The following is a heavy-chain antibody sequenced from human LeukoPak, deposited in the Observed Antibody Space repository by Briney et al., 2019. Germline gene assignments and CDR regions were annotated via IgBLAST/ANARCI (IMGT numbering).Heavy chain of an antibody. Sequence: PGGSLRLSCAASGFTFSSYAMSWVRQAPGKGLKWVSAISGSGGSTYYADSVKGRFTISRDNSKNTLYLQMNSLRAEDTAVYYCAKTPSMIAAAGDSSDYWGQGTLVTVSS. J-gene: IGHJ4*02. CDR3: AKTPSMIAAAGDSSDY. CDR2: ISGSGGST. V-gene: IGHV3-23*01. CDR1: GFTFSSYA. D-gene: IGHD6-13*01.